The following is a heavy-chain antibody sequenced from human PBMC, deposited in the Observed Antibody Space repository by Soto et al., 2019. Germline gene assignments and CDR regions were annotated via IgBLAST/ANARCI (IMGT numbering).Heavy chain of an antibody. CDR1: GIPVSSNY. D-gene: IGHD3-10*01. Sequence: GGSLRLSCVASGIPVSSNYMTWVRQAPGKGLEWVSVLHSGGDTYYANSVKGRFTISRHDSTNTLYLQMNSLTPEDTAVYYCARDGPYYYASRMDVWGQGTTLTVSS. CDR3: ARDGPYYYASRMDV. CDR2: LHSGGDT. J-gene: IGHJ6*02. V-gene: IGHV3-53*04.